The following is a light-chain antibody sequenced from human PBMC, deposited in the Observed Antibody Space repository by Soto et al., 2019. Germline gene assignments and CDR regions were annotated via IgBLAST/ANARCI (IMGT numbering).Light chain of an antibody. CDR1: SSNIGSNT. J-gene: IGLJ2*01. V-gene: IGLV1-44*01. Sequence: QPVLTQPPSASGTPGQRVTISCSGSSSNIGSNTVNWYQQLPGTAPQLVIYSNNQRPSGVPVRFSGSKSGTSASLAISGLQSEDEADYYCVAWDDSLNGYVVFGGGTKLTVL. CDR3: VAWDDSLNGYVV. CDR2: SNN.